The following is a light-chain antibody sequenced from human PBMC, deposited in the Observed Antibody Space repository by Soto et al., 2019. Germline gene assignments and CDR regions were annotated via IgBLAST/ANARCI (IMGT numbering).Light chain of an antibody. CDR3: SSYAGSNNLP. V-gene: IGLV2-8*01. J-gene: IGLJ3*02. Sequence: QSALTQPPSASGSPGQSVTISCTGSSSDVGAYNYVSWYQQHPGKAPKLMIYEVTKRPSGVPDRFSGSKSGNTASLTVSGIKAEDEADYYCSSYAGSNNLPFGGGTKVTVL. CDR1: SSDVGAYNY. CDR2: EVT.